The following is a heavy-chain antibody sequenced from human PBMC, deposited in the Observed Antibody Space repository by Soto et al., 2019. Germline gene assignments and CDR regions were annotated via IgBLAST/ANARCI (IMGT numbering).Heavy chain of an antibody. J-gene: IGHJ4*02. D-gene: IGHD3-10*01. Sequence: GGSLRLSCAASGFTFDDYAMHWVRQAPGKGLEWVSGITWNSGSVAYADSVKGRFTISRDNAKNSLYLQMNSLRPEDTAFYYCAKPKDGSGTYYGGTLGFPVFDNWGQGTLVTVSS. V-gene: IGHV3-9*01. CDR2: ITWNSGSV. CDR3: AKPKDGSGTYYGGTLGFPVFDN. CDR1: GFTFDDYA.